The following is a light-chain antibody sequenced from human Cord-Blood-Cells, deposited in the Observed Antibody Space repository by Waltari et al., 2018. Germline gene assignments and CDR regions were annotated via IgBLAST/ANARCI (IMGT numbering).Light chain of an antibody. Sequence: EIVMTQSPATLSVSPGERATLSCRASQSVSSNLAWYHQTPGQAPRLLIYGASTRATGIPARFSGSGSGTEFTLTISSLQSEDFAVYYCQQYNNWPLTFGGGTKVEIK. CDR1: QSVSSN. J-gene: IGKJ4*01. V-gene: IGKV3-15*01. CDR2: GAS. CDR3: QQYNNWPLT.